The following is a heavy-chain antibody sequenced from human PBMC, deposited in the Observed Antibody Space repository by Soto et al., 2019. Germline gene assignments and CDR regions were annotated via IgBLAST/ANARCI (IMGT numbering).Heavy chain of an antibody. Sequence: EVQLLESGGGLVQPGGSLRLSCAASGFIFSSSAMNWVRQAPGKGLEWVSGISGSGGNPNYADSVKGRFTISRDNSKNTLFLQMSVLRAEDTAVYYCVRGSGTLVYQRQWFDYWGQGTLVTVSS. CDR2: ISGSGGNP. CDR3: VRGSGTLVYQRQWFDY. CDR1: GFIFSSSA. V-gene: IGHV3-23*01. D-gene: IGHD2-2*01. J-gene: IGHJ4*02.